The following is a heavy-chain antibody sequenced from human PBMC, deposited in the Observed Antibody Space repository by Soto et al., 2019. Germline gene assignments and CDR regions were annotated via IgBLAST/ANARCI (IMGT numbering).Heavy chain of an antibody. CDR2: IYHSGST. CDR1: GGSISSSSYY. J-gene: IGHJ5*02. V-gene: IGHV4-39*01. Sequence: SETLSLTCTVSGGSISSSSYYWGWIRQPPGKGLEWIGSIYHSGSTYYNPSLKSRVTISVDTSKNQFSLKLSSVTAADTAVYYCARGLNSSWSDRWFDPWGQGTLVTVSS. D-gene: IGHD6-13*01. CDR3: ARGLNSSWSDRWFDP.